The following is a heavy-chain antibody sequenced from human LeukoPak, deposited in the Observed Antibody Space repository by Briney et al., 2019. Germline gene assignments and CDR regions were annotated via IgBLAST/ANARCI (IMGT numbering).Heavy chain of an antibody. J-gene: IGHJ3*02. V-gene: IGHV1-18*01. CDR2: ISPYNGNT. CDR1: GDTFTKYG. Sequence: ASVKVSCKASGDTFTKYGISWMRQAPGQGLEWMGWISPYNGNTIYAQHLQGRVTMTADTSTITAHMELRSLRSDDTAVYYCARGRSITIFGVVIDAFDIWGQGTMVTVSS. D-gene: IGHD3-3*01. CDR3: ARGRSITIFGVVIDAFDI.